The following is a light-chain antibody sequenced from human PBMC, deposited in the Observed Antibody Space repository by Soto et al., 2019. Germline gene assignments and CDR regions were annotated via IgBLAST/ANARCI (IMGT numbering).Light chain of an antibody. CDR3: QHRSNSPPTWT. Sequence: EIVLTQSPATLSLSPGDRATLSCRASQSIGTYLAWYQQKPGQAPSLLIYDASKRATGIPSRFSGSGSGTDFTRTISSLEPEDFAVYFCQHRSNSPPTWTFGQGTKVKIK. CDR2: DAS. V-gene: IGKV3-11*01. CDR1: QSIGTY. J-gene: IGKJ1*01.